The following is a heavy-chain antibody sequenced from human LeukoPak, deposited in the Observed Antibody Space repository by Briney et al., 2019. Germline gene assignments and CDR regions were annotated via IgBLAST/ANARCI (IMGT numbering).Heavy chain of an antibody. CDR2: IYYSGST. CDR1: GGSISSGDYY. CDR3: AREQQLVPGTQGTGYYFDY. V-gene: IGHV4-30-4*01. J-gene: IGHJ4*02. Sequence: PSETLSLTCTVSGGSISSGDYYWSWIRQPPGKGLGWIGYIYYSGSTYYNPSLKSRVTISVDTSKNQFSLKLSSVTAADTAVYYCAREQQLVPGTQGTGYYFDYWGQGTLVTVSS. D-gene: IGHD6-13*01.